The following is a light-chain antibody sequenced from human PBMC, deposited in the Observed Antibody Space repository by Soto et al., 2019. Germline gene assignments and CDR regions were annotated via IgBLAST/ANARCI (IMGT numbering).Light chain of an antibody. CDR1: QGIGDD. Sequence: QMTQSPSSLSASVGDTVTISCRASQGIGDDLGWYQQKPGEAPRRLIYGASILPRGVPSRFSGSGSGTEFTLTISGLQPEDCATYFCLEHNTYPFSFGGGTKVEIK. J-gene: IGKJ4*01. CDR2: GAS. V-gene: IGKV1-17*01. CDR3: LEHNTYPFS.